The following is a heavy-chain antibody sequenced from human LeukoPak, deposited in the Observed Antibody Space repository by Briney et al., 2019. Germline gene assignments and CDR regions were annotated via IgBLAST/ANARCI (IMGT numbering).Heavy chain of an antibody. CDR2: ISWNSGSI. D-gene: IGHD3-10*01. V-gene: IGHV3-9*01. J-gene: IGHJ4*02. Sequence: PGRSLRLSCAASGFTFDDYAMHWVRQAPGKGLEWVSGISWNSGSIGYADSVKGRFTISRDNAKNSLYLQMNSLRAEDTALYHCAKGRYGSGSYYFDYWGQGTLVTVSS. CDR1: GFTFDDYA. CDR3: AKGRYGSGSYYFDY.